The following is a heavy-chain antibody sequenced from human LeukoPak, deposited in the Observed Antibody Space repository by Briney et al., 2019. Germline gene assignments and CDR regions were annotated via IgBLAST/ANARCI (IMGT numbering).Heavy chain of an antibody. D-gene: IGHD4-11*01. J-gene: IGHJ4*02. CDR1: GYTFTSYD. V-gene: IGHV1-8*01. CDR2: MNPNSGNT. CDR3: ARGATLQNYFDY. Sequence: ASVKVSCEASGYTFTSYDINWVRQATGQGLEWMGWMNPNSGNTGYAQKFQGRVTMTRNTSISTAYMELSSLRSEDTAVYYCARGATLQNYFDYWGQGTLVTVSS.